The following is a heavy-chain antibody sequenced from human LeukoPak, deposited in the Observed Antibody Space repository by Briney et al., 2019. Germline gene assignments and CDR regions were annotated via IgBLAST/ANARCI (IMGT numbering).Heavy chain of an antibody. Sequence: GGSLRLSCAASGVTFSNYEMNWVRQAPGKGLEWFSYISNSGSTIYYADSVKGRFTISRDNAKNSLYLQMNSLRAEDTAVYYCARSLFWDILAPGAFDIWGQGTMVTVSS. D-gene: IGHD3-9*01. V-gene: IGHV3-48*03. J-gene: IGHJ3*02. CDR1: GVTFSNYE. CDR2: ISNSGSTI. CDR3: ARSLFWDILAPGAFDI.